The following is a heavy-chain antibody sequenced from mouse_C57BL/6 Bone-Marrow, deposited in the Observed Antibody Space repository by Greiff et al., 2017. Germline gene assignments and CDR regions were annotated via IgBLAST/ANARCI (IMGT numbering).Heavy chain of an antibody. D-gene: IGHD3-2*02. J-gene: IGHJ3*01. CDR1: GYTFTSYD. CDR3: ARQGQLRLPFAY. V-gene: IGHV1-85*01. CDR2: IYPRGGST. Sequence: QVQLQQSGPELVKPGASVKLSCKASGYTFTSYDINWVKQRPGQGLEWIGWIYPRGGSTKYNETFKGKATLTVDTSSSTAYMELHSLTSEDSAVYFCARQGQLRLPFAYWGQGTLVTVSA.